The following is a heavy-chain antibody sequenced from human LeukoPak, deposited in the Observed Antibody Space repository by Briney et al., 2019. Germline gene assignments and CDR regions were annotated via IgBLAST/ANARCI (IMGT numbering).Heavy chain of an antibody. D-gene: IGHD5-18*01. V-gene: IGHV5-51*01. CDR3: ARYLTSFDTAMAHDAFDI. Sequence: GESLKISCKGSGYSFTSYWIGWVRQMPGKGLEWMGIIYPGDSDTRYSPSFQGQVTISADKSISTAYLQWSSPKASDTAMYYCARYLTSFDTAMAHDAFDIWGQGTMVTVSS. J-gene: IGHJ3*02. CDR2: IYPGDSDT. CDR1: GYSFTSYW.